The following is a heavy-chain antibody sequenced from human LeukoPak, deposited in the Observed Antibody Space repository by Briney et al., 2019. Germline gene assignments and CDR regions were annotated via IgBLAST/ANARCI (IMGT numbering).Heavy chain of an antibody. V-gene: IGHV3-48*03. J-gene: IGHJ6*02. D-gene: IGHD2-2*01. CDR3: ARDSSNTLPAAISYYYYGMDV. CDR2: ISSSGSTI. CDR1: GFTFSSYE. Sequence: PGGSLRLSCAASGFTFSSYEMNWVRQAPGKGLEWVSYISSSGSTIYYADSVKGRFTISRDNAKNSLYLQMNSLSAEDTAVYYCARDSSNTLPAAISYYYYGMDVWGQGTKVTVCS.